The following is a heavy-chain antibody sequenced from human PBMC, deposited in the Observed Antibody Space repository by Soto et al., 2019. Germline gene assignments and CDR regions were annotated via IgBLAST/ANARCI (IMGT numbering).Heavy chain of an antibody. J-gene: IGHJ4*02. Sequence: LRLSCAASGFTFSDYYMSWIRQAPGKGLEWVSYISSSGTTIFYADSLRGRFTISRDNAKKSLYLQMNSLRGEDTAVYYCAREPSNWNYCFDYWGQGTLVTVSS. CDR3: AREPSNWNYCFDY. CDR2: ISSSGTTI. D-gene: IGHD1-7*01. CDR1: GFTFSDYY. V-gene: IGHV3-11*01.